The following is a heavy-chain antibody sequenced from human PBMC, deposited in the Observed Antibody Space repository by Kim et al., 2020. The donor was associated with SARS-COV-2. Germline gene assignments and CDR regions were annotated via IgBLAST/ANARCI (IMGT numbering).Heavy chain of an antibody. Sequence: SETLSLTCTVSGGSISSGGYYWSWIRQHPGKGLEWIGYIYYSGSTYYNPSLKSRVTISVDTSKNQFSLKLSSVTAADTAVYYCARAKGFALYGMDVWGQGTTVTVSS. V-gene: IGHV4-31*03. CDR2: IYYSGST. D-gene: IGHD3-3*01. CDR1: GGSISSGGYY. CDR3: ARAKGFALYGMDV. J-gene: IGHJ6*02.